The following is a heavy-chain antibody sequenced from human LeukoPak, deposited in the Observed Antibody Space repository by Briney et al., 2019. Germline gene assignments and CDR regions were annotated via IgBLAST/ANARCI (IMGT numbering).Heavy chain of an antibody. D-gene: IGHD4-17*01. CDR3: ARNPNDYGDLYFDY. J-gene: IGHJ4*02. Sequence: ASVKVSCKASGGTFSSYAISWVRQAPGQGLEWMGRIIPIFGTANYAQKFQGRVTITTDESTSTAYMELSSLRSEDTAVYYCARNPNDYGDLYFDYWGQGTLVTVCS. V-gene: IGHV1-69*05. CDR1: GGTFSSYA. CDR2: IIPIFGTA.